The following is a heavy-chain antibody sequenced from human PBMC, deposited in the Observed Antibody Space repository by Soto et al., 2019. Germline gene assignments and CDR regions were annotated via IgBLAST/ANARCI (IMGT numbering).Heavy chain of an antibody. J-gene: IGHJ3*02. CDR3: ARGVEMATIMDAFDI. V-gene: IGHV4-59*01. CDR1: GGSISSYY. Sequence: SETLSLTCTVSGGSISSYYWSWMRQPPGKGLEWIGYIYYSGSTNYNPSLKSRVTISVDTSKNQFSLKLSSVTAADTAVYYCARGVEMATIMDAFDIWGQGTMVTVS. CDR2: IYYSGST. D-gene: IGHD5-12*01.